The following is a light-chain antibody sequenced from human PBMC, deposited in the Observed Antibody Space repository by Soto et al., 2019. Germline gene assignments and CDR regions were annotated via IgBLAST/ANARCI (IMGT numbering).Light chain of an antibody. J-gene: IGKJ3*01. Sequence: DIQMTQSPSTLSASVGDRVTITCRASQSISAWLAWYQRKPGKPPKLLISKASNLESGVPSRFSGSRSGTELTLTISSLQPDDFATYYCQQYTNFPFTFGPGTKVDI. CDR2: KAS. CDR1: QSISAW. CDR3: QQYTNFPFT. V-gene: IGKV1-5*03.